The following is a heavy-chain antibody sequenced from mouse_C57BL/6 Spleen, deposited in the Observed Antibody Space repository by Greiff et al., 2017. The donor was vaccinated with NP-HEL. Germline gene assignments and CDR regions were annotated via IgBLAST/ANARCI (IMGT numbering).Heavy chain of an antibody. CDR2: IDPSDSYT. CDR3: ARRAITTVVANFDY. CDR1: GYTFTSYW. V-gene: IGHV1-59*01. Sequence: VQLQQPGAELVRPGTSVKLSCKASGYTFTSYWMHWVKQRPGQGLEWIGVIDPSDSYTNYNQKFKGKATLTVDTSSSTAYMQLSSLTSEDSAVYYCARRAITTVVANFDYWGQGTTLTVSS. J-gene: IGHJ2*01. D-gene: IGHD1-1*01.